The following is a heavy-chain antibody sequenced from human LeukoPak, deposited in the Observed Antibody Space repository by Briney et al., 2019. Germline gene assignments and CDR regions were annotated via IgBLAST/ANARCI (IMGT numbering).Heavy chain of an antibody. J-gene: IGHJ4*02. CDR1: GFTFSSYA. Sequence: PGRSLRLSCAASGFTFSSYAMHWVRQAPGKGLEWVGRIKSKTDGGTTDYAAPVKGRFTISRDDSKNTLYLQMNSLKTEDTAVYYCTRGYSYGKEVDYWGQGTLVTVSS. V-gene: IGHV3-15*01. CDR3: TRGYSYGKEVDY. CDR2: IKSKTDGGTT. D-gene: IGHD5-18*01.